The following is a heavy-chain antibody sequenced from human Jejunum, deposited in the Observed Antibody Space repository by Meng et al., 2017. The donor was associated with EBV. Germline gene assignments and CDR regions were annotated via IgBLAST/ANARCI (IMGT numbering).Heavy chain of an antibody. V-gene: IGHV4-4*02. Sequence: QVQLQESGPGLVXPXXXXXLTCAVSGELISRDWWSWLRQPPGKGLEWIGEISHSGSTAYNPSLKSRVTISLDTSKTQFPLTLTSVTAADTAVYFCARAGYHRPANDSWGQGTLVTVSS. J-gene: IGHJ4*02. CDR3: ARAGYHRPANDS. CDR2: ISHSGST. CDR1: GELISRDW. D-gene: IGHD1-14*01.